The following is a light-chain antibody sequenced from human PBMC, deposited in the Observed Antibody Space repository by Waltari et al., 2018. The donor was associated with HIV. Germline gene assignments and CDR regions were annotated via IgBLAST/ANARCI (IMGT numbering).Light chain of an antibody. J-gene: IGLJ2*01. V-gene: IGLV2-14*01. Sequence: QSALTQPASVSGSPGQSITISCTGTHSDVGGSNYVSWYQQYPGKAPKLMIYDVSNRPSGVSNRFSASKSGNTASLTISGLQAEDEADYYCSSYTSSSTVVFGGGTKLTVL. CDR3: SSYTSSSTVV. CDR2: DVS. CDR1: HSDVGGSNY.